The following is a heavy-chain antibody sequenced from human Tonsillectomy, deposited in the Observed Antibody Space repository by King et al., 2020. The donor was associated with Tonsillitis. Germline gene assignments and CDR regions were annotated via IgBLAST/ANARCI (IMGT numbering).Heavy chain of an antibody. CDR1: GFSFSSYG. CDR3: LKDPRTNCGTCYWSH. CDR2: IRYDGNNK. V-gene: IGHV3-30*02. D-gene: IGHD2-15*01. Sequence: VQLVESGGGVLQPGGSLRLSCAASGFSFSSYGMHWVRQAPGKGLEWVAFIRYDGNNKYYAESVKGRFTISRDNSKNTLYLQVSGLRADDTAVYYCLKDPRTNCGTCYWSHWGQGTLVTVSS. J-gene: IGHJ4*02.